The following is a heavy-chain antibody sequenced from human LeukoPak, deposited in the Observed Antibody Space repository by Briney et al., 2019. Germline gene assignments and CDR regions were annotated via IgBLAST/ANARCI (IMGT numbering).Heavy chain of an antibody. J-gene: IGHJ4*02. D-gene: IGHD3-10*01. CDR2: ISWNSGSI. CDR1: GFTFDDYA. CDR3: GKGGEASQIRPYYFDY. Sequence: QPGGSLRLSCAASGFTFDDYAMHWVRQAPGKGLEWVSGISWNSGSIGYADSVKGRFTISRDNAKNSLYLQMNSLRTEDTALYYCGKGGEASQIRPYYFDYWGQGTLVTVSS. V-gene: IGHV3-9*01.